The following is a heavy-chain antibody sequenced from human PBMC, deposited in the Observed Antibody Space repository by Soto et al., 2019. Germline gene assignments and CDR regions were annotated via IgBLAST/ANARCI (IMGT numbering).Heavy chain of an antibody. CDR3: ANCEDSRYKTIGV. V-gene: IGHV3-30*18. J-gene: IGHJ6*04. Sequence: QVQLVESGGGVVQPGRSLRPSCAASGFTFRGYGMHWVRQAPGRGLEWVALISYDGSIKYYADSVRGRFTISRDNSKNTLYLKMNSVRAEDTAVYYCANCEDSRYKTIGVWGRGTTVTVSS. CDR2: ISYDGSIK. CDR1: GFTFRGYG. D-gene: IGHD3-9*01.